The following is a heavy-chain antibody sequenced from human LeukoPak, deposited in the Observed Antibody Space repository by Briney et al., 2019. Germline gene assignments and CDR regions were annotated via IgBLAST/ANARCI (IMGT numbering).Heavy chain of an antibody. V-gene: IGHV3-74*01. CDR2: INSDGHTT. CDR1: GFTFSNSW. Sequence: PGGSLRLSCAASGFTFSNSWMHWVRQAPGKGLLWVSRINSDGHTTSYADSVKGRFTVSRDNAKNTLYLQMSSLRAEDTAVYYCASGYGDYVEYWGQGTLVTVSS. D-gene: IGHD4-17*01. J-gene: IGHJ4*02. CDR3: ASGYGDYVEY.